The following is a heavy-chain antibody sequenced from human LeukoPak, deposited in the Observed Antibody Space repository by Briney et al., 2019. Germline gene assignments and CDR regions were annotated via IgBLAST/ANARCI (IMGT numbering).Heavy chain of an antibody. CDR2: ISSSGGYI. J-gene: IGHJ3*02. D-gene: IGHD6-13*01. V-gene: IGHV3-21*01. Sequence: GGSLRLSCAASGFTFSGYTMNWVRQPPGKGLEWVSSISSSGGYIYYADSVKGRFTISRDNAKNSLYLQMNSLRAEDTAVYYCARGAAADAFDIWGQGTMVTVSS. CDR1: GFTFSGYT. CDR3: ARGAAADAFDI.